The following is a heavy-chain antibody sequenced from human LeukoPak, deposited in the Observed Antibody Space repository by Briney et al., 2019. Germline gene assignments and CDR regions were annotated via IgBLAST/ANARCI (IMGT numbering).Heavy chain of an antibody. V-gene: IGHV1-46*02. J-gene: IGHJ6*02. CDR1: GYNFNSYY. CDR2: IDPSGGST. Sequence: ASVNVSCKASGYNFNSYYMHWVRPAPGQGLEWMGIIDPSGGSTSYAQKFQDRVTMTRDTSTSTVYMELSSLKSEDTAVYYCVREDVVLVDAVRYYYYGMDVWGQGTTVTVSS. D-gene: IGHD2-8*01. CDR3: VREDVVLVDAVRYYYYGMDV.